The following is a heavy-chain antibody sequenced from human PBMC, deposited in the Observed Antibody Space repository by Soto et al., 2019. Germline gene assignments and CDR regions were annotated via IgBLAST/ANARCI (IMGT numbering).Heavy chain of an antibody. V-gene: IGHV1-8*01. CDR2: MNPNSGNT. D-gene: IGHD6-19*01. Sequence: ASVKVSCKASGYTFTSYDINWVRQATGQGLEWMGWMNPNSGNTGYAQKFQGRVTMTRNTSISTAYMELSSLRSEDTAVYYCARDLYSSGHDAFDIWGQGTMVTVSS. CDR1: GYTFTSYD. J-gene: IGHJ3*02. CDR3: ARDLYSSGHDAFDI.